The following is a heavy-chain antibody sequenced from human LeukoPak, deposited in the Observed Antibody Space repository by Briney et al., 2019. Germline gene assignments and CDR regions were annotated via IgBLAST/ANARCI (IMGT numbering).Heavy chain of an antibody. Sequence: ASVKVCCKASGYTFTSYGISWVRQAPGQGVEWMGWISAYNGNTNYAQKLQGRVTMTTDTSTSTAYMELRSLRSDDTAVYYCARGIVVVPAAIIHYYGMDVWGQGTTVTVSS. CDR1: GYTFTSYG. CDR3: ARGIVVVPAAIIHYYGMDV. J-gene: IGHJ6*02. V-gene: IGHV1-18*01. D-gene: IGHD2-2*02. CDR2: ISAYNGNT.